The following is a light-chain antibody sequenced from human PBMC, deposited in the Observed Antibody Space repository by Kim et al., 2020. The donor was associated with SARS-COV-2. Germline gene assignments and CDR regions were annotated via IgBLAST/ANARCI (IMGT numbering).Light chain of an antibody. J-gene: IGLJ3*02. CDR3: QSYDRTNSWV. CDR1: SGSIGSNY. Sequence: KAVIITCPRLSGSIGSNYVQWYQQRPGSAPTIAIYEDNQRPSGVPDRFSGSIDSYSNTASLTISGLKTEDEADYYCQSYDRTNSWVFGGGTQLTVL. V-gene: IGLV6-57*03. CDR2: EDN.